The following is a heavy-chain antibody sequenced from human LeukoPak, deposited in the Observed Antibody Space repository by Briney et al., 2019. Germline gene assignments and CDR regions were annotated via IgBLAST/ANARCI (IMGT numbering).Heavy chain of an antibody. D-gene: IGHD2-21*02. CDR3: ARGGARHLVVVTASPFDY. J-gene: IGHJ4*02. Sequence: SETLSLTCAVYGGSFSDYYWSWIRQPPGKGLEWIGEINHSGSTNYNPSLKSRVTISVDTSKNQFPLNLSSVTAADTAVYYCARGGARHLVVVTASPFDYWGQGTLVTVSS. CDR1: GGSFSDYY. V-gene: IGHV4-34*01. CDR2: INHSGST.